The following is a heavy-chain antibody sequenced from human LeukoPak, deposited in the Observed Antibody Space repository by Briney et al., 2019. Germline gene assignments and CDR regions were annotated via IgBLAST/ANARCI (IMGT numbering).Heavy chain of an antibody. CDR3: ARDRGWELPGAY. D-gene: IGHD1-26*01. V-gene: IGHV1-69*04. J-gene: IGHJ4*02. CDR2: IIPILGIA. CDR1: GGTFSSYA. Sequence: SVKVSCKASGGTFSSYAISWVRQAPGQGLEWMGRIIPILGIANYAQKFQGRVTITADKSTSTAYMELSSLRSEDTAVYYCARDRGWELPGAYWGQGTLATVSS.